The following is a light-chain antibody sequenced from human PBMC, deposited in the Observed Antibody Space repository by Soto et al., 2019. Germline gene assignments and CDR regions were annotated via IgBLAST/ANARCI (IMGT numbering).Light chain of an antibody. CDR3: QHYNSYSEV. CDR1: QTISSW. J-gene: IGKJ1*01. Sequence: DIQMTQSPSTLYGSVGDRVTITCRASQTISSWLAWYQQKPGKAPKLLIYKASTLKSGVPSRFSGSGSGTEFTLTIRSQQPDDFATYYCQHYNSYSEVFGQGTKVELK. V-gene: IGKV1-5*03. CDR2: KAS.